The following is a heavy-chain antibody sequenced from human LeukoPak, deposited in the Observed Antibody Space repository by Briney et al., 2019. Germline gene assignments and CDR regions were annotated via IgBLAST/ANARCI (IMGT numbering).Heavy chain of an antibody. J-gene: IGHJ4*02. V-gene: IGHV3-66*01. CDR1: GFTFSTYA. CDR2: IYSGGST. CDR3: ARAPEWLSFQGGDY. Sequence: GGSLRLSCAASGFTFSTYAMTWLRQAPGKGLEWVSVIYSGGSTYYADSVKGRFTISRDNSKNTLYLQMNSLRAEDTAVYYCARAPEWLSFQGGDYWGQGTLVTVSS. D-gene: IGHD3-3*01.